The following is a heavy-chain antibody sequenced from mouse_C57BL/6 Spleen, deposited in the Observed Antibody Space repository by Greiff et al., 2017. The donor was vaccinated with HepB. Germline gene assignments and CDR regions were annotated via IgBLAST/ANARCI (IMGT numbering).Heavy chain of an antibody. V-gene: IGHV5-6*01. CDR1: GFTFSSYG. CDR3: ARQGQLRLLFDY. Sequence: EVKLMESGGDLVKPGGSLKLSCAASGFTFSSYGMSWVRQTPDKRLEWVATISSGGSYTYYTDSVKWRFTISRDNAKNTLYMQMSSLKSEDTAMYYCARQGQLRLLFDYWGQGTTLTVSS. D-gene: IGHD3-2*02. CDR2: ISSGGSYT. J-gene: IGHJ2*01.